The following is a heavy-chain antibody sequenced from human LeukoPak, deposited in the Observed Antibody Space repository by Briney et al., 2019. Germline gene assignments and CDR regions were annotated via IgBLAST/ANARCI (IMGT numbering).Heavy chain of an antibody. CDR1: GFTFSSYA. D-gene: IGHD2-2*01. CDR3: AKEPGGCSSTSSPCYYSMDV. Sequence: PGGSLRFSCAASGFTFSSYAMSWVRQAPGKGLEWVSAISGSGGSTYYADSVKGRFTISRDNSKNTMYLQMNSLSAEDTAVYYCAKEPGGCSSTSSPCYYSMDVWGKGTTVAVSS. CDR2: ISGSGGST. V-gene: IGHV3-23*01. J-gene: IGHJ6*03.